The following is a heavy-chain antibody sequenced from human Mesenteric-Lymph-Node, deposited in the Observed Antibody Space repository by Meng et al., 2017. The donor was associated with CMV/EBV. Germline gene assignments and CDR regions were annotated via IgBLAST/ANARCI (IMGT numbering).Heavy chain of an antibody. CDR1: FSLSTSGVG. J-gene: IGHJ4*02. CDR3: AHSGVAVAGTISSFDY. CDR2: IYWDDDK. Sequence: FSLSTSGVGVGWIRQPPGEALELIALIYWDDDKRYRPLLKNRLTVTKDTSKNQVVLTMTNMDPVDTATYYCAHSGVAVAGTISSFDYWGQGTLVTVSS. D-gene: IGHD6-19*01. V-gene: IGHV2-5*02.